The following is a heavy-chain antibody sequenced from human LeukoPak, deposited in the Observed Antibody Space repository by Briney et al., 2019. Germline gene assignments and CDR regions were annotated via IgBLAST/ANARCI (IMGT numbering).Heavy chain of an antibody. J-gene: IGHJ4*02. D-gene: IGHD2-2*01. CDR2: INPNSGGT. CDR1: GYTFTGYY. CDR3: ARKRCSSTSCYHDY. Sequence: GASVKVSCKAPGYTFTGYYMHWVRQAPGQGLEWMGWINPNSGGTNYAQKFQGRVTMTRDTSISTAYMELSRLRSDDTAVYYCARKRCSSTSCYHDYWGQGTLVTVSS. V-gene: IGHV1-2*02.